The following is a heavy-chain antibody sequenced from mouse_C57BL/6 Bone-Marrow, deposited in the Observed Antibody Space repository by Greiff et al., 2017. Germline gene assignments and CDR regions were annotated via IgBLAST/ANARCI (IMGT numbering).Heavy chain of an antibody. CDR3: ARLTTVGDWFAY. J-gene: IGHJ3*01. CDR2: IWSGGST. D-gene: IGHD1-1*01. V-gene: IGHV2-2*01. CDR1: GFSLTSYG. Sequence: QVQLQQSGPGLVQPSQSLSITCTVSGFSLTSYGVHWVRQSPGKGLEWLGVIWSGGSTDYNAAFISRLSISKDNSKSQVFFKMNSLQADATAIYYCARLTTVGDWFAYWGQGTLVTVSA.